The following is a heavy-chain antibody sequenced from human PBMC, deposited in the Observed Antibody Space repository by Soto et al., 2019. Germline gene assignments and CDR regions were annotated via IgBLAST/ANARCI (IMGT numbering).Heavy chain of an antibody. D-gene: IGHD3-10*01. J-gene: IGHJ4*02. CDR3: AREGQGTIHAPPPHFDY. V-gene: IGHV4-30-4*07. CDR1: GGSISSGGDS. CDR2: IYYSGST. Sequence: PSETLSLTCAVSGGSISSGGDSWSWIRQPPGKGLEWIGYIYYSGSTNYNPSLKSRVTISVDTSKNQFSLKLSSVTAADTAVYYCAREGQGTIHAPPPHFDYWGQGTLVTVSS.